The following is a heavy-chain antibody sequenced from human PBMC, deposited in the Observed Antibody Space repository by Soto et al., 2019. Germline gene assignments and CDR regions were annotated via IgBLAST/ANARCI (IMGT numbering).Heavy chain of an antibody. D-gene: IGHD2-8*02. J-gene: IGHJ4*02. V-gene: IGHV3-30*03. CDR2: ISRDGGTK. CDR1: GFTVSSNG. CDR3: TGEVASGY. Sequence: QVQLVESGGSVVQPGRSLRLSCAASGFTVSSNGMDWVSQAPGKGLEWVAVISRDGGTKFYADSVKGRFTISKDNSRNTLFLEMNSLRGDDMAIYYCTGEVASGYWGQGTLVTVSS.